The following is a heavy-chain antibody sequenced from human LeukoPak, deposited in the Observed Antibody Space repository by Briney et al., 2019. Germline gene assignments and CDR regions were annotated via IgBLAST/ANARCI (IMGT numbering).Heavy chain of an antibody. D-gene: IGHD3-16*02. CDR2: IYNSGST. V-gene: IGHV4-61*02. CDR1: GGSISSGTYY. Sequence: SQTLSLTCTVSGGSISSGTYYWTWIRQPAGKGLEWIGRIYNSGSTSYNPFLKSRVTISMDTSKNQFSLKLNSVTAADTAVYYCARGRDDDVWGSYPTCFDYWGQGTLVTVSS. CDR3: ARGRDDDVWGSYPTCFDY. J-gene: IGHJ4*02.